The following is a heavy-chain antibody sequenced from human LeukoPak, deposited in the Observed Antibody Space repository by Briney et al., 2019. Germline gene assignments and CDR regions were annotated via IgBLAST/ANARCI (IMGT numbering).Heavy chain of an antibody. Sequence: SETLSLTCTVSGGSISSSSYYWGWIRQPPGKGLEWIGSIYYSGSTYYNPSLKSRVTISVDTSKNQFSLKLSSVTAADTAVYYCARHVYCSGGSWYGVCYYYGMDVWGQGTTVTVSS. D-gene: IGHD2-15*01. CDR2: IYYSGST. V-gene: IGHV4-39*01. CDR1: GGSISSSSYY. J-gene: IGHJ6*02. CDR3: ARHVYCSGGSWYGVCYYYGMDV.